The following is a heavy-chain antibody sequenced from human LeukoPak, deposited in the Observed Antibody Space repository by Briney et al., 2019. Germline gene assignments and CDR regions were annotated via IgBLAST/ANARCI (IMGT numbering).Heavy chain of an antibody. Sequence: ASVKVSCKASGYTFTSYGISWVRQAPGQGLEWMGWISAYNGNTNYAQKLQGRVTMTTDTSTSTAYMELRSLRSDDTAVYYCARDWGNSRVLWFGEHSYYMDVWGKGTTVTVSS. CDR1: GYTFTSYG. CDR2: ISAYNGNT. J-gene: IGHJ6*03. V-gene: IGHV1-18*01. D-gene: IGHD3-10*01. CDR3: ARDWGNSRVLWFGEHSYYMDV.